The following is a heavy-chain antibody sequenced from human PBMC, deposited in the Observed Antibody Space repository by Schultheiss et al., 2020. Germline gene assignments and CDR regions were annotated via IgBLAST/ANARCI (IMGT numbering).Heavy chain of an antibody. D-gene: IGHD3-22*01. CDR2: IYTSGST. CDR1: GGSFSSYY. V-gene: IGHV4-4*08. Sequence: SETLSLTCTVSGGSFSSYYWSWIRQPPGKGLEWIGRIYTSGSTNYNPSLKSRVTISVDTSKNQFSLKLSSVTAADTAVYYCARLWRNYYDSSGYIDYWGQGTLVTVSS. J-gene: IGHJ4*02. CDR3: ARLWRNYYDSSGYIDY.